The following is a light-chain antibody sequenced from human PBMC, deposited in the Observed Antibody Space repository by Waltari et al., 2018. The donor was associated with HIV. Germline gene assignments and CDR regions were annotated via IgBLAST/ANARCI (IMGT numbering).Light chain of an antibody. Sequence: QSALTQPPSASGSPGQSVPLSRTGTSSDVGAFKYVSRYQPHPGKAPKLVICEVSKRPSGVPDRFSGSKSGNTASLTVSGLQAEDEADYYCTSYGGSNNVLFGGGTKLTVL. V-gene: IGLV2-8*01. CDR1: SSDVGAFKY. J-gene: IGLJ2*01. CDR2: EVS. CDR3: TSYGGSNNVL.